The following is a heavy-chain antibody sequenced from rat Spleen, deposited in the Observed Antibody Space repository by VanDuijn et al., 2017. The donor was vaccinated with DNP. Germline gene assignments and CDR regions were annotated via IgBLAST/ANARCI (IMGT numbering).Heavy chain of an antibody. D-gene: IGHD1-2*01. Sequence: EVQLVESGGGLVQPGRSLKLSCAASGFTFSDYYMAWVRQAPTRGLEWVAYIGSAAYAPYYGDSVKGRFTISRDNAKNTQYLQMDSLRSEDTATYYCVRHEDSSSHIYGFAYWGQGTLVTVSS. CDR1: GFTFSDYY. CDR2: IGSAAYAP. J-gene: IGHJ3*01. V-gene: IGHV5S13*01. CDR3: VRHEDSSSHIYGFAY.